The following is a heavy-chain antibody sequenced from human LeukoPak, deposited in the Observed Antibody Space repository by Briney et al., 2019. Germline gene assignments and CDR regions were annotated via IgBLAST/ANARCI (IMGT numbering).Heavy chain of an antibody. Sequence: PSETLSLTCTVSGYSISSGYYWGWIRQPPGKGLEWVGSIYHSGSAYYNPSLKSRVAMSVDTSKNQFSLQLSSVTAADTAVYYCASPAVAGSGYYYYMGVWGKGTTVTVSS. V-gene: IGHV4-38-2*02. CDR2: IYHSGSA. CDR3: ASPAVAGSGYYYYMGV. D-gene: IGHD6-19*01. CDR1: GYSISSGYY. J-gene: IGHJ6*03.